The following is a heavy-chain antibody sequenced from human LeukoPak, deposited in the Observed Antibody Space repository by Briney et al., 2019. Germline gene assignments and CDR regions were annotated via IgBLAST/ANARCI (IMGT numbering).Heavy chain of an antibody. J-gene: IGHJ6*03. CDR2: INDNGRA. CDR1: GGSFSNYY. D-gene: IGHD1-7*01. V-gene: IGHV4-34*01. Sequence: PSETLSLTCAVYGGSFSNYYWNWIRQPPGKGLEWLGEINDNGRANYNPSLMSRVTVSVDTSKNQFSLRLTSVTATDTAVYYCARRWNYGRNYYIDVWGKGATVSGSS. CDR3: ARRWNYGRNYYIDV.